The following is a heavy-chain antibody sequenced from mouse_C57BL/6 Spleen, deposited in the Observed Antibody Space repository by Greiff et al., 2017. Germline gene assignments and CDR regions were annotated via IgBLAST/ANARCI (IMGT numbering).Heavy chain of an antibody. CDR2: IRSKSSNYAT. CDR1: GFTFNTYA. J-gene: IGHJ2*01. V-gene: IGHV10-3*01. Sequence: EVQRVESGGGLVQPKGSLKLSCAASGFTFNTYAMHWVRQAPGKGLEWVARIRSKSSNYATYYADSVKDRFTISRDDSQSMLYLQMNNLKTEDTAMYYCVRGALFQDYFDYWGQGTTLTVSS. D-gene: IGHD1-1*01. CDR3: VRGALFQDYFDY.